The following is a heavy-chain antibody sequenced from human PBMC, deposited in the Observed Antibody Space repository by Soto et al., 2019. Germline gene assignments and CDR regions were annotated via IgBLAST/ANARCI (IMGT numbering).Heavy chain of an antibody. CDR1: GYTFTSYA. V-gene: IGHV1-3*01. Sequence: ASVKVSCKASGYTFTSYAMHWVRQAPGQRLEWMGWINAGNGNTKYSQKFLGRVTITRDTSASTAYMELSSLRSEDTAVYYCARYLPPWMSVAAAGSFDHWGQGTLVTVSS. CDR2: INAGNGNT. CDR3: ARYLPPWMSVAAAGSFDH. J-gene: IGHJ4*02. D-gene: IGHD6-13*01.